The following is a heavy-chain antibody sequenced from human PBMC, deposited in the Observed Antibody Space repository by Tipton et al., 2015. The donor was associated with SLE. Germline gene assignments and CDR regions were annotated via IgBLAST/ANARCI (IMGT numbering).Heavy chain of an antibody. V-gene: IGHV4-34*01. CDR2: INHSGST. CDR3: ARDFRANGNWFDP. J-gene: IGHJ5*02. D-gene: IGHD1-26*01. CDR1: GGSFSGYS. Sequence: LRLSCAVYGGSFSGYSWSWIRQPPGKGLEWIGKINHSGSTNYNPSLKSRVTMSVDTSKNQFSLKLSSVTAADTAVYYCARDFRANGNWFDPWGQGTLVTVSS.